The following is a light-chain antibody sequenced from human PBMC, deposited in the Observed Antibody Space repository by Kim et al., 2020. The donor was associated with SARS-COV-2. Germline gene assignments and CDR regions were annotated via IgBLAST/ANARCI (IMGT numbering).Light chain of an antibody. Sequence: DIQMTQSPSSLSASVGDRVTITCQASQDISNYLHWYQQKPGRAPKLLIYDASSLETGVPSRFGGSGSGTDFTFTISSLQPEDIATYYCQQYDNLPFTFGPGTKVDIK. CDR3: QQYDNLPFT. CDR2: DAS. CDR1: QDISNY. J-gene: IGKJ3*01. V-gene: IGKV1-33*01.